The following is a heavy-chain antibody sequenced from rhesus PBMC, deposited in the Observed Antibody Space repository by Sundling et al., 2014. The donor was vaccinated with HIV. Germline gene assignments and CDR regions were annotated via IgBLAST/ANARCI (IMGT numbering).Heavy chain of an antibody. CDR1: GFTFSYYG. CDR2: TNSAGNSF. D-gene: IGHD6-31*01. Sequence: EVQLVETGGGLVQPGGSLKLSCAASGFTFSYYGMSWVRQTPGKGLDWVSGTNSAGNSFYYSDSVKGRFTISRDNSKNTLSLQMRSLRPEDTAVYYCVRGPQATGWYGLDSWGQGVIVTVSS. CDR3: VRGPQATGWYGLDS. J-gene: IGHJ6*01. V-gene: IGHV3S42*01.